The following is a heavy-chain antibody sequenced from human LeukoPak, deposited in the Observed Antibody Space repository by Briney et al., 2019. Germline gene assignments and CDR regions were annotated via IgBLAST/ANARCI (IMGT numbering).Heavy chain of an antibody. Sequence: LSLSCAASGDYPMHWVRQAPGKGLVWVSHINGDGSWTSYADSVKGPITISKDNAKNTVYLQMNNQRAEDTAVYYCVSFYETYWGRGTLVTVSS. V-gene: IGHV3-74*01. CDR2: INGDGSWT. CDR3: VSFYETY. D-gene: IGHD2-2*01. J-gene: IGHJ4*02. CDR1: GDYP.